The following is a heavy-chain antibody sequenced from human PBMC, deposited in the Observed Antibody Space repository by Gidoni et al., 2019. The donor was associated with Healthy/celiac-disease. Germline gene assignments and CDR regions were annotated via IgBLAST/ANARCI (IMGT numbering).Heavy chain of an antibody. J-gene: IGHJ6*02. CDR1: GFPFSRYA. CDR3: AKDLAVDTAMVPFPVYYGMDV. Sequence: EVQLLESGGGLVQPGGSLRLSCAASGFPFSRYALSWVRKAPGKGLEWVSGISGSGGSTYYADSVKGRFTISRDNSKNTLYLQMNSLRAEDTAVYYCAKDLAVDTAMVPFPVYYGMDVWGQGTTVTVSS. CDR2: ISGSGGST. D-gene: IGHD5-18*01. V-gene: IGHV3-23*01.